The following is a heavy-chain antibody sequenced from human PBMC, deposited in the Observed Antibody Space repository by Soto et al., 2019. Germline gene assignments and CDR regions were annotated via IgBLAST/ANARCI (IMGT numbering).Heavy chain of an antibody. J-gene: IGHJ6*02. CDR1: GYTFTSYD. Sequence: QVQLVQSGAEVKKPGASVKVSCKASGYTFTSYDINWVRQATGQGLEWMGWMNPNSGNTGYAQKFQGRVTMTRNTAIITAYMELSSLRSEDTAVYYCARGPDSSSWLWHYYYYGMDVWGQGTTVTVSS. CDR2: MNPNSGNT. D-gene: IGHD6-13*01. V-gene: IGHV1-8*01. CDR3: ARGPDSSSWLWHYYYYGMDV.